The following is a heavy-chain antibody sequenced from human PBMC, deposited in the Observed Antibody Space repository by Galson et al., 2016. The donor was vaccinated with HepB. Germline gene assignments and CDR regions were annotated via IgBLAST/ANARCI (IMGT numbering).Heavy chain of an antibody. Sequence: SVKVSCKASGYIFMNYGLNWVRQAPGQGLEWMGWINTKNGVTHFAHKFQGRVTLTAGTSTSTVHMELRSLTSDDTAVYYCARSRNHDYWGQGSLVTVSS. D-gene: IGHD2-2*01. J-gene: IGHJ4*02. V-gene: IGHV1-18*01. CDR2: INTKNGVT. CDR3: ARSRNHDY. CDR1: GYIFMNYG.